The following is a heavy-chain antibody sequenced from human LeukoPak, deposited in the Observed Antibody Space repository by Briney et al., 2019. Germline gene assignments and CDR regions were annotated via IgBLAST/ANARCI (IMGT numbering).Heavy chain of an antibody. CDR3: ARDTPLRLENWFDP. V-gene: IGHV1-69*01. CDR1: GGTFSSYA. D-gene: IGHD1-1*01. J-gene: IGHJ5*02. CDR2: IITIFGTA. Sequence: ASVKVSCKTSGGTFSSYAISWVRQAPGQGLEWMGGIITIFGTAKYARKFQGRVTITADESTTTAYMELSSLRSEDTAVYYCARDTPLRLENWFDPWGQGTLVTVSS.